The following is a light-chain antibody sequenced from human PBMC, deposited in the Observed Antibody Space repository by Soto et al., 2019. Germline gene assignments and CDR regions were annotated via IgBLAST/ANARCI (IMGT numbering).Light chain of an antibody. V-gene: IGKV1-9*01. J-gene: IGKJ1*01. CDR2: AAS. CDR1: QGISSY. CDR3: QQLTS. Sequence: IQLTQPPSSLSASVGDRVTITCRASQGISSYLAWYQQKPGKAPKLLIYAASTLQSGVPSRFTGSGSGTDFTLTISSLQPEDFATYYCQQLTSFGQGTKVEIK.